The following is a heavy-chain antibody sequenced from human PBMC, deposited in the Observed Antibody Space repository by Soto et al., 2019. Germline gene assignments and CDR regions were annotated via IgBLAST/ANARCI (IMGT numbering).Heavy chain of an antibody. D-gene: IGHD3-3*01. Sequence: QVQLVESGGGVVQPGRSLRLSCAASGFTFSSYAMHWVRQAPGKGLEWVAVISYDGSNKYYADSVKGRFTISRDNSKNTLYLQMNSLKAENTAVNNCARDTYYGFWSGPNFGMDVWGHGKTVTVSS. CDR3: ARDTYYGFWSGPNFGMDV. CDR2: ISYDGSNK. CDR1: GFTFSSYA. J-gene: IGHJ6*02. V-gene: IGHV3-30-3*01.